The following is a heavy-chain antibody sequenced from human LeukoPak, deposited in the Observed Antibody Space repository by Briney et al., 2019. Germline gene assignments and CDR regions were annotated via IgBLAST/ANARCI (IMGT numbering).Heavy chain of an antibody. D-gene: IGHD1-26*01. CDR2: IYYTGST. CDR3: ARGEWDLLFDY. CDR1: GGSISSHF. J-gene: IGHJ4*02. V-gene: IGHV4-59*11. Sequence: SETLSLTCTVSGGSISSHFWSWIRQPPGKGLEWIGYIYYTGSTNYNPSLMSRVTISLDTSKNQFSLRLSSLTAADTAVYYCARGEWDLLFDYWGQGTLVTVSS.